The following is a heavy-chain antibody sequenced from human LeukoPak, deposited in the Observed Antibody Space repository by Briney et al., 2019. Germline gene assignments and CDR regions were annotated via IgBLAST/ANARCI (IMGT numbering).Heavy chain of an antibody. CDR3: ATDSSSWNIFDN. CDR2: ISGRGYST. J-gene: IGHJ5*02. V-gene: IGHV3-23*01. Sequence: GGSLRLSCAASGFTFTTYTMTWVRQAPGKGHNWISSISGRGYSTFYSESVKVRFTISRDNSKNSVYLQMSNLTAGDTAVYFCATDSSSWNIFDNWGQGTLVTVSS. D-gene: IGHD2-15*01. CDR1: GFTFTTYT.